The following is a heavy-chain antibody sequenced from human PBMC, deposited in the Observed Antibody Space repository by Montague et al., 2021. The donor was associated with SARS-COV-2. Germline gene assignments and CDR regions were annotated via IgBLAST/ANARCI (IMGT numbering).Heavy chain of an antibody. Sequence: SETLSLTCSVSGGSISDYYWNWIRQPPGKGLEWIGYIYHNTGNTNYNPSLQSRVTISLDTSKNQFSLNLRSVTAADTALYFCARGTGYDYYFDCWGLGTLVTVSS. D-gene: IGHD5-12*01. CDR3: ARGTGYDYYFDC. CDR2: IYHNTGNT. V-gene: IGHV4-59*01. CDR1: GGSISDYY. J-gene: IGHJ4*02.